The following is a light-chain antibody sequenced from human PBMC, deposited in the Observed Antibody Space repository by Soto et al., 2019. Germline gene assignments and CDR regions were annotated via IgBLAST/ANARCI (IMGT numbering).Light chain of an antibody. CDR3: QQYGNSPRVT. J-gene: IGKJ4*01. Sequence: EIVLTQSPGTLSLSPGERATLSCRASQSVTSSYLAWYQQKPGQAPRLLIYGASSRATGIPDRFSGSGSGTDFTLTISRLEPEDFAVHYCQQYGNSPRVTFGGGTKVEIK. V-gene: IGKV3-20*01. CDR1: QSVTSSY. CDR2: GAS.